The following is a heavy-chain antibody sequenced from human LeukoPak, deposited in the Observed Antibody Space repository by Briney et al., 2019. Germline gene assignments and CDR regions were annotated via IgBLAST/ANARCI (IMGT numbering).Heavy chain of an antibody. CDR3: ARETQGLDF. CDR1: GFTFSSYE. D-gene: IGHD4-23*01. V-gene: IGHV3-48*03. J-gene: IGHJ4*01. Sequence: PGGSLRLSCAASGFTFSSYEMNWVRQAPGKGLEWVSYISSSGTTIYYADSVKGRFTISRDNAKNSLYLQMNSLRVEDTALYFCARETQGLDFWGQGILVTVSS. CDR2: ISSSGTTI.